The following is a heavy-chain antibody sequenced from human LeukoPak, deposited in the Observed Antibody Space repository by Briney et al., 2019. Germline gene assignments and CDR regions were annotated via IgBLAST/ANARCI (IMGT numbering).Heavy chain of an antibody. CDR3: ARAYTIFGVVISYYYMDV. J-gene: IGHJ6*03. Sequence: GASVKVSCKASGYTFTSYDIKWVRQATGQGLEWMGWMNPNSGNTGYAQKFQGRVTITRNTSISTAYMELSSLRSEDTAVYYCARAYTIFGVVISYYYMDVWGKGTTVTVSS. CDR2: MNPNSGNT. D-gene: IGHD3-3*01. CDR1: GYTFTSYD. V-gene: IGHV1-8*03.